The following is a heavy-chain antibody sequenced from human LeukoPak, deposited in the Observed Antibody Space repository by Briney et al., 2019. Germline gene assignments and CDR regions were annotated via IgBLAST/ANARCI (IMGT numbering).Heavy chain of an antibody. Sequence: GGSLRLSCAASGFTFSSYAMSWVRQAPGKGLEGVTAISGSGGSTYYADSVKGRFTISRDNSKNTLYLQMNSLRAEDTAVYYCAKVTEPYSRDDYWGQGTLVTVSS. J-gene: IGHJ4*02. CDR2: ISGSGGST. D-gene: IGHD1-14*01. CDR3: AKVTEPYSRDDY. V-gene: IGHV3-23*01. CDR1: GFTFSSYA.